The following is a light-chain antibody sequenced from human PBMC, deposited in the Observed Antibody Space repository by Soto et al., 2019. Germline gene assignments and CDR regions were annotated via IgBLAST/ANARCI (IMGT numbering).Light chain of an antibody. CDR3: QQCNSYPWK. CDR2: DAS. J-gene: IGKJ1*01. Sequence: IQMTKSTYTLSASVGDRVTITCRASEKINKWLAWYQQKPGKAPKLLISDASSLESGVPSRFSGSGSGTEFTLTISSMQPDDFATYYCQQCNSYPWKFGQGTKV. V-gene: IGKV1-5*01. CDR1: EKINKW.